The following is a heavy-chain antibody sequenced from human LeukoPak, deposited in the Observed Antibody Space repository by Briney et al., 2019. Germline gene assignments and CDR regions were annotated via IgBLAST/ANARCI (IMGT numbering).Heavy chain of an antibody. J-gene: IGHJ5*02. D-gene: IGHD6-13*01. CDR3: AKDRGVIAAAGIWFDP. CDR2: ISGSGGST. Sequence: PGGSLRLSCAASGFTFSSYAMSWVRQAPGKGLEWVSAISGSGGSTYYADSVKGRFTISRDNSKNTLYLQMNSLRAEDTAVYYRAKDRGVIAAAGIWFDPWGQGTLVTVSS. V-gene: IGHV3-23*01. CDR1: GFTFSSYA.